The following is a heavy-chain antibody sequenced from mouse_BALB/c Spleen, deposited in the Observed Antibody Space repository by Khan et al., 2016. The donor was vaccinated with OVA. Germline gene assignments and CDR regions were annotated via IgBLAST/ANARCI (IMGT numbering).Heavy chain of an antibody. J-gene: IGHJ3*01. Sequence: QIQLVQSGAELVRPGTSVKVSCKASGYAFTNYLIEWVKQRPGQGLEWIGVINPGSGCTNYNEKFKDKATLTADKSSSTAYMQLSSLTSDDSAVYFCSRSGYGFGAYWGPGTLVTVSA. CDR1: GYAFTNYL. CDR2: INPGSGCT. D-gene: IGHD3-2*02. V-gene: IGHV1-54*03. CDR3: SRSGYGFGAY.